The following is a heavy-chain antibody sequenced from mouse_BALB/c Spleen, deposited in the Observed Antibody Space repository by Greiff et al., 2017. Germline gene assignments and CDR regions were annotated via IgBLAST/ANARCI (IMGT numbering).Heavy chain of an antibody. V-gene: IGHV1-80*01. CDR1: GYAFTSYW. CDR2: FYPADGDT. J-gene: IGHJ1*01. CDR3: ARAIAWYFDD. Sequence: VQLQQSGAELVRPGSSVKISCKASGYAFTSYWLNWVKQRPGQGLVWIGQFYPADGDTNYNGKFKGKATLTADKSSSTAYMQLSSLTSEDSAVYFCARAIAWYFDDWGEGTTVTVSS.